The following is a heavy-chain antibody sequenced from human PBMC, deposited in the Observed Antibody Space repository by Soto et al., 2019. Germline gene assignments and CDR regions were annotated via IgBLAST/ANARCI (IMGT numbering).Heavy chain of an antibody. CDR3: ARQFDSDTSGYYYDY. J-gene: IGHJ4*02. CDR1: GGTFSTYA. D-gene: IGHD3-22*01. V-gene: IGHV1-69*13. Sequence: SVKVSCKASGGTFSTYAISWVRQAPGQGLEWMGGIIPIFATANYAQKFQGRVTITADESTSTAYMELSSLRSEDTAVYYCARQFDSDTSGYYYDYWGQGTLVTVSS. CDR2: IIPIFATA.